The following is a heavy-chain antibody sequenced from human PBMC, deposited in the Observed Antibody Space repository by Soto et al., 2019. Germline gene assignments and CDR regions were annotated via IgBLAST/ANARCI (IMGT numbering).Heavy chain of an antibody. D-gene: IGHD3-10*01. CDR3: ASNGPLPWSGHPGGNNWFDS. CDR1: GYTFTSYD. J-gene: IGHJ5*01. V-gene: IGHV1-8*01. Sequence: ASVKVSCKASGYTFTSYDINWVRQATGQGLEWMGWMNPNSGNTGYAQKFQGRVTMTRNTSISTAYMELSSLRSEDTAVYYCASNGPLPWSGHPGGNNWFDSWGQGTLVTVSS. CDR2: MNPNSGNT.